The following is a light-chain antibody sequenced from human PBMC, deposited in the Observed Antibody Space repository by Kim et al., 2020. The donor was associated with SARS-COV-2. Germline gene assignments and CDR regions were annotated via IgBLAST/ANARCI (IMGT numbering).Light chain of an antibody. J-gene: IGLJ1*01. CDR2: RHI. CDR3: QSYENSLNGYV. CDR1: LSDSGAGYD. Sequence: ATRPSHPLLSDSGAGYDLLWYQLLPGTSPAPLTPRHINRPSGLPDRFSGPRPGTSASLPITGLQPEDEADYYCQSYENSLNGYVFGTGTQLTV. V-gene: IGLV1-40*01.